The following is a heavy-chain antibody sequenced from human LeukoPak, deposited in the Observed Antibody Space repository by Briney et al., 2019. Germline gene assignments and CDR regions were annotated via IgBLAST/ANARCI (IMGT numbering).Heavy chain of an antibody. CDR3: ARTSTPARGYSGYEESVDY. CDR1: GYTFTSYG. V-gene: IGHV1-18*01. J-gene: IGHJ4*02. CDR2: ISAYNGNT. D-gene: IGHD5-12*01. Sequence: ASVKVSCKASGYTFTSYGISWVRQAPGQGLEWMGWISAYNGNTNHAQKLQGRVTMTTDTSTSTAYMELRSLRSDDTAVYYCARTSTPARGYSGYEESVDYWGQGTLVTVSS.